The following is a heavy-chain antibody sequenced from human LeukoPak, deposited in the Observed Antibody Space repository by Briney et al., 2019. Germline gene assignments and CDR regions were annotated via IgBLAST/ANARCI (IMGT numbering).Heavy chain of an antibody. CDR3: ARHTGATTSFDI. CDR2: IYYSGST. Sequence: SETLSLTCTVSGGSISSNFWSWIRQPPGKGLEWIGYIYYSGSTYYNPSLKSRVTISVDTSKNKFSLKVSSVTAADTAVYYCARHTGATTSFDIWGQGTMVPVSS. J-gene: IGHJ3*02. D-gene: IGHD1-26*01. CDR1: GGSISSNF. V-gene: IGHV4-59*08.